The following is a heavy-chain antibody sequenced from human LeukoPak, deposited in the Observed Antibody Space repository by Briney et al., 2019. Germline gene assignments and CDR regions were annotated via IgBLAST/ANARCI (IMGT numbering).Heavy chain of an antibody. CDR1: GFTFSSYA. D-gene: IGHD2-15*01. CDR3: ARPKVVVAAIPVMD. J-gene: IGHJ4*02. Sequence: GRSLRLSCAASGFTFSSYAMHWVRQAPGKGLEWVAVISYDGSNKYYADSVKGRFTISRDNSKNTLYLQMNSLIAEDTAVYYCARPKVVVAAIPVMDWGQGTLVTVSS. CDR2: ISYDGSNK. V-gene: IGHV3-30-3*01.